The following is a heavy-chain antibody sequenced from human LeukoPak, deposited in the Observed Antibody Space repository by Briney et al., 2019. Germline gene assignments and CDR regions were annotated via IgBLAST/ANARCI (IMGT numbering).Heavy chain of an antibody. Sequence: GGSLRLSCAASGFTFDDHGMNWVRQAPGKGLEWVSGINWNGGSTFYADSVKGRFTISRDNAKNALYLQMNSLTAEDTALYHCARDRSYGSFDFWGQGTLVSVSS. V-gene: IGHV3-20*01. D-gene: IGHD5-18*01. J-gene: IGHJ4*02. CDR1: GFTFDDHG. CDR3: ARDRSYGSFDF. CDR2: INWNGGST.